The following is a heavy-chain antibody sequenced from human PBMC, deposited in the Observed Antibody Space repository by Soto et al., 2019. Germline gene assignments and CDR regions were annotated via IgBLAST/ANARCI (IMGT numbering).Heavy chain of an antibody. CDR1: AGSITSDEYY. D-gene: IGHD3-10*01. J-gene: IGHJ5*02. Sequence: SETLSLTCTVSAGSITSDEYYWSWIRQPPGKGLEWIGYIYYSGSTNYNPSLKSRVTISVDTSKNQFSLKLSSVTAADTAVYYCARWRYYYGSGHKKKTHWFDPWGQGTLVTVSS. V-gene: IGHV4-61*08. CDR3: ARWRYYYGSGHKKKTHWFDP. CDR2: IYYSGST.